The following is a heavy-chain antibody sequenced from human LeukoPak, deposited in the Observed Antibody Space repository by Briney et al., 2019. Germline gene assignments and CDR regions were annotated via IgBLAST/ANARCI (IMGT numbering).Heavy chain of an antibody. V-gene: IGHV3-7*01. CDR1: GFTFSSYG. D-gene: IGHD3-3*01. J-gene: IGHJ3*02. Sequence: GGSLRLSCAASGFTFSSYGMSWVRQAPGKGLEWVANIKQDGSEKSYVDSVKGRFTISRDNAKNSLYLQMNSLRAEDTAVYYCARDGLYYDFWSGYMGFDIWGLGTMVTVSS. CDR2: IKQDGSEK. CDR3: ARDGLYYDFWSGYMGFDI.